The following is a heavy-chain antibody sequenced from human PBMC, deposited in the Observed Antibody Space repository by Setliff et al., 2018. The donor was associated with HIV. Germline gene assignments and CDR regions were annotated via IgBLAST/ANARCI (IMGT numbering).Heavy chain of an antibody. CDR1: GGSISSHY. CDR2: IYYSGNT. CDR3: VGDSKTTTQAAFDF. Sequence: SETLSLTCTVSGGSISSHYWSWIRQPPGKGLEWIGYIYYSGNTNYNPSLKSRVTISVDTSKNQLSLKLSSVTAADTAVYYCVGDSKTTTQAAFDFWGQGTMVTVSS. J-gene: IGHJ3*01. V-gene: IGHV4-59*11. D-gene: IGHD4-17*01.